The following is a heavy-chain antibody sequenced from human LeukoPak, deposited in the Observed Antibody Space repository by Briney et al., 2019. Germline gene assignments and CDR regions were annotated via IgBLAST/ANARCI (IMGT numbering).Heavy chain of an antibody. D-gene: IGHD3-10*01. CDR2: IYHSGST. J-gene: IGHJ4*02. V-gene: IGHV4-38-2*02. CDR3: ASMGGYYGSGSYYIDY. CDR1: GYSISSGYF. Sequence: PSETLSLTCTVSGYSISSGYFWGWIRQPPGKGLEWIGNIYHSGSTHYNPSLKSRVSVSIHTSKNQFSLKLYSVTAADTAVYYCASMGGYYGSGSYYIDYWGQGTLVTVSS.